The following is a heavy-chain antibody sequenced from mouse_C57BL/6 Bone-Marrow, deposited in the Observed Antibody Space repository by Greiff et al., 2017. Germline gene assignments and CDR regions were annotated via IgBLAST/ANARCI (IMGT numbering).Heavy chain of an antibody. CDR1: GFSFSSYA. CDR3: ARPRDYDVAWFAY. J-gene: IGHJ3*01. D-gene: IGHD2-4*01. Sequence: EVKLVESGGGLVKPGGSLKLSCAASGFSFSSYAMSWVRQPPEKRLEWVATLSDGGSYTSSPDNVKGRFTISRDNAKYNLYLQMSHLKSEDTAMYYCARPRDYDVAWFAYWGQGTLVTVSA. V-gene: IGHV5-4*03. CDR2: LSDGGSYT.